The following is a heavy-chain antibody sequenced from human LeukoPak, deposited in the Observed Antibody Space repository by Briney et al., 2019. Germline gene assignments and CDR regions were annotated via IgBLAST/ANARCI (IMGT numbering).Heavy chain of an antibody. CDR3: ARDRGTTVRGRNWFDP. D-gene: IGHD4-11*01. V-gene: IGHV1-2*02. Sequence: ASVKVSCTASGYTFTGYYMHWVRQAPGQGLEWMGWINPNSGGTNYAQKFQGRVTMTRDTSISTAYMELSRLRSDDTAVYYCARDRGTTVRGRNWFDPWGKGTTVTVSS. J-gene: IGHJ6*04. CDR1: GYTFTGYY. CDR2: INPNSGGT.